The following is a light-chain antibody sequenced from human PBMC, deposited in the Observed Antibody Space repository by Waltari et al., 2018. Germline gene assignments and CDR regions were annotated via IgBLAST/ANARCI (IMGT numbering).Light chain of an antibody. CDR1: TPEDKY. V-gene: IGLV3-1*01. Sequence: SYELTQPPSVSVSPGQTATPSCPATTPEDKYVCGYPQKPGQPPVLVMYQDSKRPSGIPERFSGSNSGDTATLTISGTQTLDEADYFCQTWDNTTVFGSGTRVTVL. J-gene: IGLJ1*01. CDR2: QDS. CDR3: QTWDNTTV.